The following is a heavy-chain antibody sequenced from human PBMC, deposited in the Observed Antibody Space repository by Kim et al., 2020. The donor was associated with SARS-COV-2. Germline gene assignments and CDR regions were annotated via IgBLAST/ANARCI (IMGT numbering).Heavy chain of an antibody. CDR1: GYSFTTHW. Sequence: GESLKISCKGSGYSFTTHWIAWVRKVPGKGLEWMGIIHPGDSDTRYSPSSQGQVTISADKSINTAYLQWSSLKASDTAMYHCARLGHCSISSCYTSSYYYYGIDVWGQGTTVTVSS. J-gene: IGHJ6*02. CDR3: ARLGHCSISSCYTSSYYYYGIDV. CDR2: IHPGDSDT. D-gene: IGHD2-2*02. V-gene: IGHV5-51*01.